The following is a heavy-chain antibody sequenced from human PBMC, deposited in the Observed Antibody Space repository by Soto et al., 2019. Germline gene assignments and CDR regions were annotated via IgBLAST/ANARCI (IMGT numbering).Heavy chain of an antibody. J-gene: IGHJ6*02. D-gene: IGHD3-22*01. CDR3: ARDLKESSAYYHHYYYFLVF. CDR1: GYTFTCYG. Sequence: ASVKASCKASGYTFTCYGIHWARQAPGQRLEWTGWINAGNGNTKYSEKFQGRVTIPRDTSASTAYLALSSMSSDDTAAYYCARDLKESSAYYHHYYYFLVFLCQLTT. V-gene: IGHV1-3*01. CDR2: INAGNGNT.